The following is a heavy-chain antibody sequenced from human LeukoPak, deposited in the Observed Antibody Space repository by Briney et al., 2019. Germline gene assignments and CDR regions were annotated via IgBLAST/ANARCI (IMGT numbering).Heavy chain of an antibody. CDR1: GVSISSCGYY. Sequence: PSETLSLTCAVSGVSISSCGYYWSWIRQPPGKGLEWIGYIYHSGSTYYNPSLKSRVTISVDRSKNQFSLKLSSVTAADTAVYYCARDLRSTGNYFDYWGQGTLVTVSS. V-gene: IGHV4-30-2*01. J-gene: IGHJ4*02. CDR3: ARDLRSTGNYFDY. D-gene: IGHD3-10*01. CDR2: IYHSGST.